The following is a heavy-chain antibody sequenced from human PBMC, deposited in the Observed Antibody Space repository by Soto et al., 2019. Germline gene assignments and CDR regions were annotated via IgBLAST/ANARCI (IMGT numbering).Heavy chain of an antibody. D-gene: IGHD2-15*01. J-gene: IGHJ4*02. CDR1: GGSISSSSDY. V-gene: IGHV4-39*01. CDR3: ARHMAATNFDY. CDR2: AFYSGST. Sequence: QLQLQESGPGLVKPSETLSLTCTVSGGSISSSSDYWGWIRQPPGKGLEWIGSAFYSGSTYYNPSLKSRVTISVDTSKNQFSLKLSSVTAADTAVYSCARHMAATNFDYWGQGTLVTVSS.